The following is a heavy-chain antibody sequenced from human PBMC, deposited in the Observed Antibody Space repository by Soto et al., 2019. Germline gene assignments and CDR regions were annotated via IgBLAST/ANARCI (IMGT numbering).Heavy chain of an antibody. CDR1: GGTFSTYT. Sequence: ASVKVSCKASGGTFSTYTFSWVRQAPGQGLEWMGRIIPIFGTPYYAQKFQARVTITADTSTSTAYLDLRSLRSDDTAVYYCATSSGTYPPSRYYYGLDVWGQGTTVTVSS. CDR3: ATSSGTYPPSRYYYGLDV. V-gene: IGHV1-69*06. D-gene: IGHD1-26*01. J-gene: IGHJ6*02. CDR2: IIPIFGTP.